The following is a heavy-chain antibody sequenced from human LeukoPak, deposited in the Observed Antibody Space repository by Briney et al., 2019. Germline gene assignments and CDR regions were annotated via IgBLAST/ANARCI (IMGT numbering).Heavy chain of an antibody. J-gene: IGHJ4*02. V-gene: IGHV3-7*02. Sequence: PGGSLRLSCAASGFTFSSYWMSWVRQAPGKGLEWVANIKQDGSEKYYVDSVKGRFTISRDNAKNSLNLQMNSLRAEDTAVYYCARLMVRGISDFDYWGQGTLVTVSS. D-gene: IGHD3-10*01. CDR3: ARLMVRGISDFDY. CDR2: IKQDGSEK. CDR1: GFTFSSYW.